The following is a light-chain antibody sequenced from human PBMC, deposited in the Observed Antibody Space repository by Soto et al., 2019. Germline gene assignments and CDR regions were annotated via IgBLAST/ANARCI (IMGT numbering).Light chain of an antibody. CDR3: QQYDNWPRT. CDR1: QSVSSK. V-gene: IGKV3-15*01. J-gene: IGKJ1*01. CDR2: AAS. Sequence: EIVMTQSPATLSVSPGERATLSCRASQSVSSKLAWYQQKLGQAPRLLIYAASTRATGIPSTFSGSGSGTEFTLIISSLQSEDFAVYYCQQYDNWPRTFGQGTKVDIK.